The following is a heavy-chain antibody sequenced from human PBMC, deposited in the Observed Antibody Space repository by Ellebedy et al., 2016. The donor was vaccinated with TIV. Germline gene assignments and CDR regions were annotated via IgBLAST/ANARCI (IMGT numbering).Heavy chain of an antibody. J-gene: IGHJ3*02. Sequence: AASVKVSCKASGYTFTGYYMHWVRQAPGQGLEWMGWINPNSGGTNYAQKFQGRVTMTRDTSISTAYMELSRLRSDDTAVYYCARPYCSSTSCYPSDAFDIWGQGTMVTVSS. CDR1: GYTFTGYY. CDR2: INPNSGGT. CDR3: ARPYCSSTSCYPSDAFDI. V-gene: IGHV1-2*02. D-gene: IGHD2-2*01.